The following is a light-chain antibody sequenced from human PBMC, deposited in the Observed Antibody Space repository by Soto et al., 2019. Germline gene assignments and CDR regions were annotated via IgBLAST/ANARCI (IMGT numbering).Light chain of an antibody. J-gene: IGKJ2*01. CDR1: QSISTW. CDR2: DAS. CDR3: QQYSTYST. Sequence: DIQMTQSPSTLSASVGDRVTITCRASQSISTWLAWYQQKPGKPPKLLIYDASSLEGGVPSRFSGSGSGTEFTLTISSLQPDDFATYHCQQYSTYSTFGQGTKLEIK. V-gene: IGKV1-5*01.